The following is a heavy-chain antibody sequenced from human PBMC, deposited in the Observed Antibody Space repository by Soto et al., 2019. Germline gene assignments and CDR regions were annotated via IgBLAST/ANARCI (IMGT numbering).Heavy chain of an antibody. J-gene: IGHJ6*03. D-gene: IGHD3-3*01. CDR3: ARTLRTYGSGSSMDV. Sequence: SETLSLTCTVSGGSISRGGYYWSWIRQHPGKGLEWIGYIYYSGSTYYNPSLKSRVTISVDTSKNQFSLKLSSVTAADTAVYYCARTLRTYGSGSSMDVWGKGTTVTVSS. CDR2: IYYSGST. CDR1: GGSISRGGYY. V-gene: IGHV4-31*03.